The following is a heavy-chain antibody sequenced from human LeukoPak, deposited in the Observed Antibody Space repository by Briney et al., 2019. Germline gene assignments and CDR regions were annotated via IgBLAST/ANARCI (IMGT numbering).Heavy chain of an antibody. CDR1: GYTFTSYG. J-gene: IGHJ6*04. CDR2: ISAYNGNT. CDR3: ARAGWFGELFDYYYGMDV. Sequence: ASVKVSCKASGYTFTSYGISWVRQAPGQGLEWMGWISAYNGNTNYAQKLRGRVTMTTDTSTSTAYMELRSLRSDDTAVYYCARAGWFGELFDYYYGMDVWGKGTTVTVSS. V-gene: IGHV1-18*04. D-gene: IGHD3-10*01.